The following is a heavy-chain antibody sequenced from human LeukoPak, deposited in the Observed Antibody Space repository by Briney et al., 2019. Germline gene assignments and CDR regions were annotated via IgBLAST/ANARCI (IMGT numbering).Heavy chain of an antibody. D-gene: IGHD2-21*02. Sequence: ASVKVSCKASGYTFTSYDINWVRQAPGQGLEWMGIINPSGGSTSYAQKFQGRVTMTRDMSTSTVYMELSSLRSEDTAVYYCARDRDCGGDCWGLDYWGQGTLVTVSS. CDR3: ARDRDCGGDCWGLDY. V-gene: IGHV1-46*01. CDR2: INPSGGST. CDR1: GYTFTSYD. J-gene: IGHJ4*02.